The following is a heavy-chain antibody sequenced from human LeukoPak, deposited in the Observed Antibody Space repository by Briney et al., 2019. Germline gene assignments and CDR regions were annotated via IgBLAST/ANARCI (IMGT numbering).Heavy chain of an antibody. Sequence: ASVKVSCKASGYTFTGYYMHWVRQAPGQGLEWMGIINPSGGSTSYAQKFQGRVTMTRDTSTSTVYMELSSLRSEDTAVYYCARVVGSSGWPGNNWFDPWGQGTLVTVSS. CDR1: GYTFTGYY. CDR2: INPSGGST. V-gene: IGHV1-46*01. J-gene: IGHJ5*02. D-gene: IGHD6-19*01. CDR3: ARVVGSSGWPGNNWFDP.